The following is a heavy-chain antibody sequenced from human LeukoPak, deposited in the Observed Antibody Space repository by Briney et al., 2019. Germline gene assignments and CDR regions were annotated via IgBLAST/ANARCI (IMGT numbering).Heavy chain of an antibody. V-gene: IGHV3-64*01. Sequence: GGSLRLSCAASGFTFSSYAMHWVRQAPGKGLEYVSAISSNGGSTYYANSVKGRFTISRDNSKNTLYLQMGSLRAEDMAVYYCARSLLWFGESLHSYYFDYWGQGTLVTVSS. D-gene: IGHD3-10*01. CDR3: ARSLLWFGESLHSYYFDY. J-gene: IGHJ4*02. CDR1: GFTFSSYA. CDR2: ISSNGGST.